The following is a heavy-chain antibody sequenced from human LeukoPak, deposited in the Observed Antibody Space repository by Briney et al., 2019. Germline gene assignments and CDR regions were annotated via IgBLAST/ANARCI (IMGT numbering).Heavy chain of an antibody. Sequence: SVKVSCKASGGTFSSYAISWVRQAPGQGLEWMGRIIPILGIANYAQKFQGRVTITADRSTSTAYMELSSLRSEDTAVYYCARDVLEYFDYWGQGTLVTVSS. CDR1: GGTFSSYA. J-gene: IGHJ4*02. V-gene: IGHV1-69*04. CDR3: ARDVLEYFDY. CDR2: IIPILGIA. D-gene: IGHD3-3*02.